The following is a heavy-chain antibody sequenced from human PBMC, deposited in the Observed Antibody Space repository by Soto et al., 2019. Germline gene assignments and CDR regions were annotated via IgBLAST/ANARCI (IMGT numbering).Heavy chain of an antibody. CDR3: ARDQGNTMVRGVITYYYYGMDV. CDR2: ISYDGSNK. V-gene: IGHV3-30-3*01. D-gene: IGHD3-10*01. CDR1: GFSFEKHA. J-gene: IGHJ6*02. Sequence: GGSLRLSCEGSGFSFEKHAMSWVRQAPGKGLEWVAVISYDGSNKYYADSVKGRFTISRDNSKNTLYLQINSLRAEDTAVYYCARDQGNTMVRGVITYYYYGMDVWGQGTTVTVSS.